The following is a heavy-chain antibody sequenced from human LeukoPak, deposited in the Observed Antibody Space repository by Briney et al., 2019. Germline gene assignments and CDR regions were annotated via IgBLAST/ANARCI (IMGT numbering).Heavy chain of an antibody. D-gene: IGHD2-21*02. CDR1: GGSFSGYY. V-gene: IGHV4-34*01. Sequence: SETLSLTCAVYGGSFSGYYWSWIRQPPGKGLEWIGEINHSGSTNYNPSLKSRVTISVDTSKNQFSLKLSSVTAADTAVYYCARTSQLLSGWFDPWGQGTVVTVSS. CDR2: INHSGST. CDR3: ARTSQLLSGWFDP. J-gene: IGHJ5*02.